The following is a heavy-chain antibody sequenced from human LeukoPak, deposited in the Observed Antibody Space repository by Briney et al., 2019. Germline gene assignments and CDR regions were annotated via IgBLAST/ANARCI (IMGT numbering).Heavy chain of an antibody. CDR1: RDSTTSNF. CDR2: VHRSGSP. V-gene: IGHV4-59*12. CDR3: AREILGGFNPGAY. J-gene: IGHJ4*02. Sequence: SETLSLTCTVSRDSTTSNFWSWVRQPPGKGLEWIGDVHRSGSPNYNPSLQSRVTISIDTSRNQIVLELSSVAAADTAVYYCAREILGGFNPGAYWGQGILVTVSS. D-gene: IGHD1-14*01.